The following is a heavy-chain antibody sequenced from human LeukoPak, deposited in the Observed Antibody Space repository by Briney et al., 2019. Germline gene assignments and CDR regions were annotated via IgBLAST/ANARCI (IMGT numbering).Heavy chain of an antibody. D-gene: IGHD2-2*01. J-gene: IGHJ5*02. Sequence: SETLSLTCAVYGGSFSGYYWSWIRQPPGKGLEWIGEINHGGSTNYNPSLKSRVTISVDTSKNQFSLKLSSVTAADTAVYYCARGGGYCSSTSCPNTNWFDPWGRGTLVTVSS. CDR2: INHGGST. CDR3: ARGGGYCSSTSCPNTNWFDP. V-gene: IGHV4-34*01. CDR1: GGSFSGYY.